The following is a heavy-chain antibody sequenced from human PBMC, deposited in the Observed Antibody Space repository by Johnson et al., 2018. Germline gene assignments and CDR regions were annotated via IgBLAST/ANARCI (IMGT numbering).Heavy chain of an antibody. J-gene: IGHJ3*02. D-gene: IGHD3-10*01. V-gene: IGHV5-51*03. CDR1: GYSFTSYW. Sequence: VQLVQSGAEVKKPGESLKISCKGSGYSFTSYWIGWVRQMPGKGLAWMGIIDPADSDTRYSPSFQGQVTLPADKSITTAYLRWGGLKASATAMYYFASRAYGSGMYYRGFEIGGQGTMATFSS. CDR3: ASRAYGSGMYYRGFEI. CDR2: IDPADSDT.